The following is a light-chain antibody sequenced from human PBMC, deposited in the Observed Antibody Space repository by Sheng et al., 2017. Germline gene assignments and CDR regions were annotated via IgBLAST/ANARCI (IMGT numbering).Light chain of an antibody. J-gene: IGKJ4*01. CDR3: QQRYNWPLT. CDR1: QSVSPY. V-gene: IGKV3-11*01. CDR2: DTF. Sequence: EIILTQSPATLSLSPGERATLSCRASQSVSPYLAWYQQKPGQAPRLLIYDTFRRATGVPARVSGNGSGTDFTLTISSLEPEDFAVYYCQQRYNWPLTFGRRDRRWRSN.